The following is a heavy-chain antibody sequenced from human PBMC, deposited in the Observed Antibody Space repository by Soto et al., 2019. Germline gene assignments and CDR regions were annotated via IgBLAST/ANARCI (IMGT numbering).Heavy chain of an antibody. J-gene: IGHJ4*02. V-gene: IGHV1-46*01. CDR2: INPSGGNA. Sequence: ASVKVSCKASGYTFTCYSMHWVRQAPGQGLEWMGIINPSGGNAGYAQKFQGRVTMTRNTSIGTAYRELCSLRSEDTSLDDCARSLYGDNVDYWRQRTLVRVAS. CDR1: GYTFTCYS. CDR3: ARSLYGDNVDY. D-gene: IGHD4-17*01.